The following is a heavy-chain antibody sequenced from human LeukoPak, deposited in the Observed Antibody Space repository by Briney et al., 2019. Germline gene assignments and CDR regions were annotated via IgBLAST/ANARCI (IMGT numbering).Heavy chain of an antibody. CDR1: GYIFTSYG. D-gene: IGHD2-15*01. CDR3: ARANPSVGWYYFDY. J-gene: IGHJ4*02. Sequence: AASVKVSCKTSGYIFTSYGINWVRQAPGQGLEWLGWISAYTGETNFALKFQDRFTMTTDPSTSTAYMELRSLRSDDTAVYYCARANPSVGWYYFDYWGQGTLVTVSS. V-gene: IGHV1-18*01. CDR2: ISAYTGET.